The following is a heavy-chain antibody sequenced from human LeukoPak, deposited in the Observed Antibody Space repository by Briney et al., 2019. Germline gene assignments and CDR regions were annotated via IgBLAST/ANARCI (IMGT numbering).Heavy chain of an antibody. CDR1: GFTFSNYW. Sequence: PGGSLRLSCAASGFTFSNYWMTWVRQAPGKGLEWVANIKEDGSEKNYVDSVKGRFTISRDNSKNTLYLQMNSLRAEDTAVYYCAKNGEITMIVVVTPYYFDYWGQGTLVTVSS. CDR2: IKEDGSEK. J-gene: IGHJ4*02. D-gene: IGHD3-22*01. V-gene: IGHV3-7*03. CDR3: AKNGEITMIVVVTPYYFDY.